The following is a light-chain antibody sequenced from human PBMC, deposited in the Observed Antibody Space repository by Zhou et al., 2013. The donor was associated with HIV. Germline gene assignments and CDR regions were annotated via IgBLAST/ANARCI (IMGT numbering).Light chain of an antibody. Sequence: EIVIWQSPATLSLSPAKRAALSCRSSQKISSTSLAWYQQRPGQAPRLLIYAASSRATGIPDRFSGSGSGTDFILTISRLEPEDFAIYYCQQYGSSPLTFGGGTKVEIK. CDR2: AAS. J-gene: IGKJ4*01. V-gene: IGKV3-20*01. CDR3: QQYGSSPLT. CDR1: QKISSTS.